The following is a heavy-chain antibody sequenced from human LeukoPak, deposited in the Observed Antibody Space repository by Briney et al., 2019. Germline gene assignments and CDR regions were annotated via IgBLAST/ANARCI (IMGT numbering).Heavy chain of an antibody. D-gene: IGHD3-22*01. V-gene: IGHV1-46*01. CDR3: ARAGSSGPPSDY. CDR1: GYTFTSYY. CDR2: INPSGGST. J-gene: IGHJ4*02. Sequence: ASVKVSCKASGYTFTSYYMHWVRQAPGQGLEWMGIINPSGGSTSYAQKFQGRVTMTRDTSTSTVYMELSSLRSEDTAVCYCARAGSSGPPSDYWGQGTLVTVSS.